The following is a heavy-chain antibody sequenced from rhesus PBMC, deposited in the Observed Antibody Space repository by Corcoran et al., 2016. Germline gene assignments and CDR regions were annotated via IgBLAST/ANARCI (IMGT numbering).Heavy chain of an antibody. CDR3: TRVNYGISLDV. D-gene: IGHD4-17*01. CDR2: IRSKAYGGTA. CDR1: GFTFSNHY. Sequence: EVQLVESGGGRVQSGGSLRVSCAASGFTFSNHYMYWVRQAPGKGLEWVGFIRSKAYGGTAEYAASVKGRFTISRDDSKSIAYLQMSSLKTEDTAVYYCTRVNYGISLDVWGRGVLVTVSS. J-gene: IGHJ5-2*02. V-gene: IGHV3-6*01.